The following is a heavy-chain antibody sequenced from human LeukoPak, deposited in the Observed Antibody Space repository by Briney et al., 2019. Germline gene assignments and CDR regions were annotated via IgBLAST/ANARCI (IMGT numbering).Heavy chain of an antibody. V-gene: IGHV3-48*03. D-gene: IGHD6-19*01. Sequence: GGSLRLSCAASGFTFSSYEMNWVRQAPGKGLEWVSKISSSGSAIYYADSVKGRFIISRDNAKSSLYLQMNSLRVEDTAVYYCARGGSLGYWGQGTLVTVSS. CDR2: ISSSGSAI. J-gene: IGHJ4*02. CDR1: GFTFSSYE. CDR3: ARGGSLGY.